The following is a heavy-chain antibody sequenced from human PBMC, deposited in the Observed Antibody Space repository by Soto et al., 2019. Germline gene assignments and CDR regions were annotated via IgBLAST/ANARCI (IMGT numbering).Heavy chain of an antibody. CDR2: ISGSGGST. CDR3: AKDYRDGYNFWGTSEGARGLGDY. D-gene: IGHD3-3*01. CDR1: GFTFSSYS. Sequence: GGSLRLSCAASGFTFSSYSISWVRQAPWKGLEWVSAISGSGGSTYYADSVKGRFTISRDNSKNTLYLQMNSLRAEDTAVYYFAKDYRDGYNFWGTSEGARGLGDYWGQGTLVTVSS. J-gene: IGHJ4*02. V-gene: IGHV3-23*01.